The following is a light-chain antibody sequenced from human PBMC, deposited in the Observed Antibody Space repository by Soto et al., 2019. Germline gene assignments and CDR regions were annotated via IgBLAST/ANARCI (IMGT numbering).Light chain of an antibody. CDR1: IIGIKS. CDR3: QVWDDISDQYV. J-gene: IGLJ1*01. CDR2: YDS. V-gene: IGLV3-21*04. Sequence: SYELTQPPSVSVAPGETARITCGGSIIGIKSVHWYQQKPGQAPVVVIHYDSDRPSGIPERFSGSNTVITATLTISRVEDEDEAYYYCQVWDDISDQYVFGTGTKLTVL.